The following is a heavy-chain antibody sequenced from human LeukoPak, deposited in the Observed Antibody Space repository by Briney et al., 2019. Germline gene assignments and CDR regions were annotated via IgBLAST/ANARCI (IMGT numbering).Heavy chain of an antibody. J-gene: IGHJ5*02. Sequence: GGSLRLSCAASGFIFSDYEMYWVRQAPGKGLVWVSRFLADGTTTMYADSVKGRFTISRDNAKNTLYLQMNSLRAEDTAVYYCARDQDIVVVPAADVWFDPWGQGTLVTVSS. CDR3: ARDQDIVVVPAADVWFDP. D-gene: IGHD2-2*01. CDR1: GFIFSDYE. CDR2: FLADGTTT. V-gene: IGHV3-74*03.